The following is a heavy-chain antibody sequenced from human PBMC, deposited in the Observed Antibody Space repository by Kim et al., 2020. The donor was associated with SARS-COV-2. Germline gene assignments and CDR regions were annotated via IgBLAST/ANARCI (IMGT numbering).Heavy chain of an antibody. V-gene: IGHV3-33*01. D-gene: IGHD6-13*01. CDR2: IWYDGSNK. J-gene: IGHJ6*02. Sequence: GGSLRLSCAASGFTFSSYGMHWVRQAPGKGLEWVAVIWYDGSNKYYADSVKGRFTISRDNSKNTLYLQMNSLRAEDTAVYYCASLGGAAAGQYYYGMDVRGQGDPGTLS. CDR3: ASLGGAAAGQYYYGMDV. CDR1: GFTFSSYG.